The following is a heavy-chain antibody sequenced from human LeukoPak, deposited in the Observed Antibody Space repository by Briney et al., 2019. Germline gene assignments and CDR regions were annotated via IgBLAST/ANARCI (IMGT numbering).Heavy chain of an antibody. CDR2: IYYSGST. CDR1: GGSISSSSYY. Sequence: SETLSLTCTVSGGSISSSSYYWGWIRQPPGKGLEWIGSIYYSGSTYYNPSLKSRVTISVDTSKNQFSLKLSSVTAADTAVYYCARHASGYRYNWFDPWGQGTLVTVSS. CDR3: ARHASGYRYNWFDP. V-gene: IGHV4-39*01. D-gene: IGHD5-12*01. J-gene: IGHJ5*02.